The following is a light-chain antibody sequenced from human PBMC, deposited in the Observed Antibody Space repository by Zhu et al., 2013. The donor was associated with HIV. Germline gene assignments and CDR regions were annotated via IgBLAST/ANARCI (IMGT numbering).Light chain of an antibody. CDR1: SSDVGGYNH. Sequence: QSALTQPASVSGSPGQSITISCTGTSSDVGGYNHVSWYQQDPSKTPKLMIYDVTKRPSGVSHRFSGSRSGNTASLTISGLQGDDEADYYCYSYMNNRNLVFGGGTKLTVL. J-gene: IGLJ2*01. CDR3: YSYMNNRNLV. V-gene: IGLV2-23*02. CDR2: DVT.